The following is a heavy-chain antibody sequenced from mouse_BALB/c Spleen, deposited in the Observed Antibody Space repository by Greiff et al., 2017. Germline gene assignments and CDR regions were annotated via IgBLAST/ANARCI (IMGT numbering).Heavy chain of an antibody. CDR2: IDPENGDT. J-gene: IGHJ3*01. CDR3: NGAYGNFSY. V-gene: IGHV14-4*02. CDR1: GFNIKDYY. Sequence: EVQLQQSGAELVRSGASVKLSCTASGFNIKDYYMHWVKQRPEQGLEWIGWIDPENGDTEYAPKFQGKATMTADTSSNTAYLQLSSLTSEDTAVYYSNGAYGNFSYWGQGTLVTVSA. D-gene: IGHD2-1*01.